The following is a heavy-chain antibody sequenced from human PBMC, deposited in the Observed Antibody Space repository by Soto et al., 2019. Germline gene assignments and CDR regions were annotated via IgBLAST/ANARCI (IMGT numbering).Heavy chain of an antibody. CDR3: AKSPQWVAKGGMDV. J-gene: IGHJ6*02. CDR1: GFTFSSYG. V-gene: IGHV3-30*18. D-gene: IGHD1-26*01. Sequence: GGSLRLSCAASGFTFSSYGVHWVRQAPGKGLEWVAVISNDGIKKNYGESAKGRFTISRDNSKNTLYLQMNSLRTEDTAVYYCAKSPQWVAKGGMDVWGQGTTLTVSS. CDR2: ISNDGIKK.